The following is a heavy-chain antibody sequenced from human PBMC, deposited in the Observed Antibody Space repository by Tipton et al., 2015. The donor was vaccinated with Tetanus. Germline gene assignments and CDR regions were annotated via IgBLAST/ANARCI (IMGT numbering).Heavy chain of an antibody. J-gene: IGHJ5*02. D-gene: IGHD7-27*01. Sequence: TLSLTCAVYGGSFSGYYWSWIRQPPGKGLEWIGEINHSGSTNYNPSLKSRVTISVDTSQDQFSLKLSSVTAADTAVYYCARDGWGLTNWFDPWGQGTLVTVSS. CDR3: ARDGWGLTNWFDP. CDR2: INHSGST. V-gene: IGHV4-34*01. CDR1: GGSFSGYY.